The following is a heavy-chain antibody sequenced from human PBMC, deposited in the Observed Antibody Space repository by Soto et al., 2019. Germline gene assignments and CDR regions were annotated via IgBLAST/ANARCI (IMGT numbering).Heavy chain of an antibody. CDR2: IIPVFGTP. Sequence: QVQLVQSGAEVKKPGSSVKVSCQTSGGTFTTSTISWVRQAPGQGLEWMGGIIPVFGTPSYAQKFQGRVTMIADNSSGTAYMELRNLRSEDTAMYYCARPADYVSGFSQWGQGTLVTV. V-gene: IGHV1-69*06. D-gene: IGHD3-16*01. CDR3: ARPADYVSGFSQ. CDR1: GGTFTTST. J-gene: IGHJ4*02.